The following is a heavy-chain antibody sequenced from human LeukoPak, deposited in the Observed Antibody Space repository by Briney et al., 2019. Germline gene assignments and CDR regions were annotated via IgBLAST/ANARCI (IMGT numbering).Heavy chain of an antibody. CDR3: AGPSSSGVGY. D-gene: IGHD6-6*01. CDR2: ISYDGSNK. CDR1: EFTFSSYG. Sequence: GGSLRLSCVASEFTFSSYGMHWVRQAPGKGLEWVAVISYDGSNKYYADSVKGRFTISRDNSKNTLYLQMNSLRAEDTAVYYCAGPSSSGVGYWGQGTLVTVSS. V-gene: IGHV3-30*03. J-gene: IGHJ4*02.